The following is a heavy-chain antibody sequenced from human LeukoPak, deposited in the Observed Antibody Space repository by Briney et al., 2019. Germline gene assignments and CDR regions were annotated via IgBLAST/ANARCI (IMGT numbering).Heavy chain of an antibody. J-gene: IGHJ4*02. CDR2: IYTSGST. Sequence: SETLSLTCTVSGGSISSYYWSWIRQPAGKGLEWIGRIYTSGSTNYNPSLKSRVTMSVDTSKNQFSLKLSSVTAADTAVYYCVRANIVGATAGFDYWGQGTLVTVSS. CDR1: GGSISSYY. V-gene: IGHV4-4*07. D-gene: IGHD1-26*01. CDR3: VRANIVGATAGFDY.